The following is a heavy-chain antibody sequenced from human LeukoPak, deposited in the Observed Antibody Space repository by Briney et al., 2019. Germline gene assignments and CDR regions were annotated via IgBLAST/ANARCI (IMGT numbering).Heavy chain of an antibody. Sequence: GGSLRLSCAASGFTFSSYAMNWVRQAPGKGLEWVSTISRSGGSTYYADSVKGRFTISRDNSQNTLYLQMNSLRGEDTALYYCARGTYYYDSSGEPFDIWGQGTMVTVSS. J-gene: IGHJ3*02. CDR1: GFTFSSYA. V-gene: IGHV3-23*01. CDR3: ARGTYYYDSSGEPFDI. CDR2: ISRSGGST. D-gene: IGHD3-22*01.